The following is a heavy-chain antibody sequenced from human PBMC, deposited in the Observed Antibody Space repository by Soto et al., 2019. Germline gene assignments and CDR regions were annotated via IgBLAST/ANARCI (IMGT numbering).Heavy chain of an antibody. V-gene: IGHV3-53*02. J-gene: IGHJ4*02. D-gene: IGHD6-19*01. CDR1: GFTVSSNS. Sequence: EVQLVETGGGLIQPGGSLRLSCAASGFTVSSNSMSWVRQAPGKGLEWVSVIYSGGSTYYADSVKGRFTISRDNSKNTLYLQMNSLRAEDTAVYYCARVAVAGRGYFDYWGQGTLVTVSS. CDR2: IYSGGST. CDR3: ARVAVAGRGYFDY.